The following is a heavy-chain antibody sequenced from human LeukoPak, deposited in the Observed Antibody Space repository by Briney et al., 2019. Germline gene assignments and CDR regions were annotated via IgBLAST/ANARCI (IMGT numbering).Heavy chain of an antibody. Sequence: GGSLRLSCAASGFTFSSYAMSWVRQAPGKGLEWVSAISGSGGSTYYADSVKGRFTISRDNSENTLYLQMNSLRAEDTAVYYCARARSPKGWFDPWGQGTLVTVSS. CDR1: GFTFSSYA. CDR3: ARARSPKGWFDP. V-gene: IGHV3-23*01. J-gene: IGHJ5*02. CDR2: ISGSGGST.